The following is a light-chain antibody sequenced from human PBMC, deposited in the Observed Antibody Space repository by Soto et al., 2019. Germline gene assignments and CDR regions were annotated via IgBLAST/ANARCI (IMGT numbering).Light chain of an antibody. CDR2: EVS. J-gene: IGLJ2*01. CDR1: SSDVGSYNL. CDR3: CSYAGSSTYVL. V-gene: IGLV2-23*02. Sequence: QSALTQPASVSGSPGQSITISCTGTSSDVGSYNLVSWYQHHPGKAPKLMIYEVSKRPSGVSDRFSGSKSGNTASLTISGLQAEDEADYYCCSYAGSSTYVLFGGGTKVNVL.